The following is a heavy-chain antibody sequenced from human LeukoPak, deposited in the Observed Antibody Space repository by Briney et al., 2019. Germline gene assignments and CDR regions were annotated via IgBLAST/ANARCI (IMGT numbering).Heavy chain of an antibody. D-gene: IGHD1-7*01. CDR3: VTGTTEAVFDY. J-gene: IGHJ4*02. CDR1: GGSISSSSYY. V-gene: IGHV4-39*07. CDR2: IYYSGST. Sequence: SETLSLTCTVSGGSISSSSYYWGWIRQPPGKGLEWIGSIYYSGSTYYNPSLKSRVTISVDTSKNQFSLKLSSVTAADTAVHYCVTGTTEAVFDYWGQGTLVTVSS.